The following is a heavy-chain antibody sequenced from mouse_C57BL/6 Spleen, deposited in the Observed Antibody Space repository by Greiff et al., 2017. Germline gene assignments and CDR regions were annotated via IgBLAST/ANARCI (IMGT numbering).Heavy chain of an antibody. D-gene: IGHD1-1*01. J-gene: IGHJ4*01. V-gene: IGHV1-52*01. CDR1: GYTFTSYW. Sequence: QVQLQQPGAELVRPGSSVKLSCKASGYTFTSYWMHWVKQRPIQGLEWIGNIDPSDSETHYNQKFKDKATLTVDKSSRTAYMQLSSLTSEDSAVYYCARSYYYGSSYAMDYWGQGTSVTVSS. CDR3: ARSYYYGSSYAMDY. CDR2: IDPSDSET.